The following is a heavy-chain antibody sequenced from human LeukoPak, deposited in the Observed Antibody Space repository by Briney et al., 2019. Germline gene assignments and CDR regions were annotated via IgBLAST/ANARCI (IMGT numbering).Heavy chain of an antibody. V-gene: IGHV4-31*03. CDR1: GGSISSGGYY. J-gene: IGHJ3*02. CDR3: ARVGYFDHAFDI. CDR2: IYYSGST. D-gene: IGHD3-9*01. Sequence: SQTLSLTCTVSGGSISSGGYYWSWIRQHPGKSLEWIGYIYYSGSTYYNPSLKSRVTISVDTSKNQFSLKLSSVTAADTAVYYCARVGYFDHAFDIWGQGTMVTVSS.